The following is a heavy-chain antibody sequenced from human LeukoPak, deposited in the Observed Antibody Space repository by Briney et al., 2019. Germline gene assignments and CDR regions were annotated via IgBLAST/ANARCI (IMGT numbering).Heavy chain of an antibody. D-gene: IGHD2-2*01. J-gene: IGHJ4*02. CDR3: ARPRGCGSSRCNNFDY. CDR2: MNEYGSEI. Sequence: GGSLRLSCAASGFTFSSYWMSWVRQAPGKGLEWVAKMNEYGSEIFYVDSVKGRFTISRDNGKNSLYLQMNRLRAEDTAVYYCARPRGCGSSRCNNFDYWGQGTLVTVSS. CDR1: GFTFSSYW. V-gene: IGHV3-7*01.